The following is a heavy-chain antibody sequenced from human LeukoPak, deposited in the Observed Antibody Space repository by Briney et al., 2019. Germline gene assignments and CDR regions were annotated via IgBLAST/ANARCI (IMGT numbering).Heavy chain of an antibody. CDR2: ISGSGGST. CDR1: GFTFSSYA. V-gene: IGHV3-23*01. D-gene: IGHD3-10*01. J-gene: IGHJ4*02. Sequence: PGGSLRLSCAASGFTFSSYAMSWVRQAPGKGLEWVSAISGSGGSTYYADSVKGRLTISRDNSKNTLYLQMNSLRAEDTAVYYCAKDPYTMVRGVIPTGYDYWGQGTLVTVSS. CDR3: AKDPYTMVRGVIPTGYDY.